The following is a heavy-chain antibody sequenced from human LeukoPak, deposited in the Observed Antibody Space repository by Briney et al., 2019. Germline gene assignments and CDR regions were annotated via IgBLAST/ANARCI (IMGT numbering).Heavy chain of an antibody. V-gene: IGHV1-69*05. CDR3: ATGSQTMYPTYYFET. CDR1: GGTFSSYA. J-gene: IGHJ4*02. D-gene: IGHD3-22*01. CDR2: IIPIFGTA. Sequence: VASVKVSCKASGGTFSSYAISWVRQAPGQGLEWMGGIIPIFGTANYAQKFQGRVTITTDESTSTAYMELSSLRSEDTAVYFCATGSQTMYPTYYFETWGQGTLVTVSS.